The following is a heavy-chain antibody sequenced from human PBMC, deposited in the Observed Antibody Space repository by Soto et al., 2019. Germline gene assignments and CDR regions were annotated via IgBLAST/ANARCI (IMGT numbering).Heavy chain of an antibody. CDR3: ARYADPPL. Sequence: QVQLQESGPGLVKPSETLSLTCTVSGGSVSSAGYYWSWIRQPPGKGLEWIGSIYYSGSTTYNPPRNCRVTMSVDTSKNQFSLKLNSVTAADTAMYYCARYADPPLWGQGTLVTVSS. J-gene: IGHJ4*02. V-gene: IGHV4-61*08. CDR1: GGSVSSAGYY. CDR2: IYYSGST.